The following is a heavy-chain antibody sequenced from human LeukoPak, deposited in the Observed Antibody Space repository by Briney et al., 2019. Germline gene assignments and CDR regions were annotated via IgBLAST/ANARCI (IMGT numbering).Heavy chain of an antibody. V-gene: IGHV3-53*01. CDR3: ARLYSYGYAVRTRYFDY. CDR1: GFTVSSNY. D-gene: IGHD5-18*01. J-gene: IGHJ4*02. CDR2: IYSGGST. Sequence: GGSLRLSCAASGFTVSSNYMSWVRQAPGKGLEWVSVIYSGGSTYYADSVKGRFTISRDNSKNTLYLQMNSLRAEDTAVYYCARLYSYGYAVRTRYFDYWGQGTLVTVSS.